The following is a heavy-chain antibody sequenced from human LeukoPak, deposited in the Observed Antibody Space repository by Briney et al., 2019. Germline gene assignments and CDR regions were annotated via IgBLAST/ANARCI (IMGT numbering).Heavy chain of an antibody. Sequence: ASVKVSCKASGGTFSSYAISWVRQAPGQGLEWMGWINPNSGGTNYAQKFQGRVTMTRDTSISTAYMELSRLRSDDTAVYYCARDVVSGSYSDYWGQGTLVTVSS. J-gene: IGHJ4*02. V-gene: IGHV1-2*02. CDR3: ARDVVSGSYSDY. D-gene: IGHD1-26*01. CDR2: INPNSGGT. CDR1: GGTFSSYA.